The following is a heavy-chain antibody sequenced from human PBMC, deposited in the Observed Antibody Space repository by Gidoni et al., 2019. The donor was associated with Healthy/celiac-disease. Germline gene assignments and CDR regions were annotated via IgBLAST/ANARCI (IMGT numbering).Heavy chain of an antibody. J-gene: IGHJ6*02. V-gene: IGHV3-11*01. D-gene: IGHD3-22*01. CDR1: GFTFSDSY. CDR2: ISSSGSTI. CDR3: AREDYYGSSGYYYGMVV. Sequence: QVQLVESGGGLVKPVGSLRLSCAASGFTFSDSYLSWIRRAPGKGLEGVSYISSSGSTIYYSDSVMGRFTICRDNAYNSLYLQMNILRAEDTAVYYCAREDYYGSSGYYYGMVVWGQVSTVTVSS.